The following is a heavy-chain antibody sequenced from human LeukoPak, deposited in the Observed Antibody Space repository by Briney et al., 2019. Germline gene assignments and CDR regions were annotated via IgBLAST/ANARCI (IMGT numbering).Heavy chain of an antibody. Sequence: GGSLRLSCEASGFTFSDYWMSWVRQAPGKGLEWVANKKQDGSEKYYMDSVKGRFTISRDNAKNSLYLQMNSLRAEDTAVYYCARDRDYGSGRSYGLFDYWGQGSLVTVSS. CDR2: KKQDGSEK. CDR3: ARDRDYGSGRSYGLFDY. V-gene: IGHV3-7*01. D-gene: IGHD3-10*01. J-gene: IGHJ4*02. CDR1: GFTFSDYW.